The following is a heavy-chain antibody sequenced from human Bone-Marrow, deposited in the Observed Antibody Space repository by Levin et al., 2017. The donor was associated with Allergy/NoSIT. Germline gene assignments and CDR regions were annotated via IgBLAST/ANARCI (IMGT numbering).Heavy chain of an antibody. CDR3: ARGGYDSTGYNIREYYFDY. CDR1: GGSITSHY. V-gene: IGHV4-59*11. CDR2: IHYTGGA. D-gene: IGHD3-22*01. Sequence: SQTLSLTCSVSGGSITSHYWTWIRQPPGKGLQWIGFIHYTGGANYSPSLKSRVTISVDTSKSQFSLELRSVTAADTAVYYCARGGYDSTGYNIREYYFDYWGQGTPVTVSS. J-gene: IGHJ4*02.